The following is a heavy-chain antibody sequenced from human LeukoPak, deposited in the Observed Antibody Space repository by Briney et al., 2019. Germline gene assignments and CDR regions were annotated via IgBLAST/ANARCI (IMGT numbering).Heavy chain of an antibody. CDR3: AKDFASGGIVDYYFDY. CDR2: ISYDGSNK. J-gene: IGHJ4*02. CDR1: GFSFSDFS. Sequence: GGSLRLSCAASGFSFSDFSMTWIRQTPGKGLEWVAVISYDGSNKYYADSVKGRFTISRDNSKNTLYLQMNSLRAEDTAVYYCAKDFASGGIVDYYFDYWGQGTLVTVSS. D-gene: IGHD1-26*01. V-gene: IGHV3-30*18.